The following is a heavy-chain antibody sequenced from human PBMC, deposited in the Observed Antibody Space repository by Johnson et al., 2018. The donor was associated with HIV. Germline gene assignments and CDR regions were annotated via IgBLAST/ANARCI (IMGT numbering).Heavy chain of an antibody. D-gene: IGHD2-21*01. CDR1: GFTFTSYP. CDR2: ISFDGSNR. V-gene: IGHV3-30*04. Sequence: QMQLVESGGGVVQPGRSLRLSCAASGFTFTSYPMHWVRQAPGKGLEWVAVISFDGSNRNYADSVKGRFTISRDNSKNMLYLQMNSLREEDTAVFYCARGGGCGGDCYSGYDAFDIWGQGTMVTVS. CDR3: ARGGGCGGDCYSGYDAFDI. J-gene: IGHJ3*02.